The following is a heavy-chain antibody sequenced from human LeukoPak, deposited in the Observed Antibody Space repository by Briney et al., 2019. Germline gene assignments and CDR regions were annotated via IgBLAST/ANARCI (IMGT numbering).Heavy chain of an antibody. CDR1: GYTFTGYY. J-gene: IGHJ5*02. Sequence: GASVKVSCKASGYTFTGYYMHWVRQAPGQGLEWMGWINPNSGGTNYAQKFQGRVTMTRDTSISTAYMELSRLRSDDTAVYYCAREVGMVRTLQLNWFDPWGQGTLVTVSS. CDR2: INPNSGGT. D-gene: IGHD3-10*01. CDR3: AREVGMVRTLQLNWFDP. V-gene: IGHV1-2*02.